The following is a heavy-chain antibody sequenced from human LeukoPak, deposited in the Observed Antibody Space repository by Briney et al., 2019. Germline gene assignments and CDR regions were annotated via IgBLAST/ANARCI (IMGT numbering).Heavy chain of an antibody. CDR2: IYSGGST. Sequence: PGGSLRLSCAASGFTFSSSAMSWVRQAPGKGLEWVSVIYSGGSTYYADSVKGRFTISRDNSKNTLYLQMNSLRAEDTAVYYCARAKRHDYWGQGTLVTVSS. V-gene: IGHV3-53*01. CDR1: GFTFSSSA. J-gene: IGHJ4*02. CDR3: ARAKRHDY.